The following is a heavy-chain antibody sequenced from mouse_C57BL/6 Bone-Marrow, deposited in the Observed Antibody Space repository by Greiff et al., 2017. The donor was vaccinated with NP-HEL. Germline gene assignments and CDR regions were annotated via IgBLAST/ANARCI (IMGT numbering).Heavy chain of an antibody. CDR3: AKSGIPSWFAY. Sequence: EVQLQQSGPELVKPGASVKISCKASGYTFTDYYMNWVKQSHGKSLEWIGDINPNNGGTSYNQKFKGKATLTADKSSSTAYMELRSLTSEDSAVYYCAKSGIPSWFAYWGQGTLVTVTA. CDR2: INPNNGGT. D-gene: IGHD5-2*01. J-gene: IGHJ3*01. CDR1: GYTFTDYY. V-gene: IGHV1-26*01.